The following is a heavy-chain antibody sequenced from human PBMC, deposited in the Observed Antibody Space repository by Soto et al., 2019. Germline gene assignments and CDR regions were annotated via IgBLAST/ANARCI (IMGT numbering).Heavy chain of an antibody. CDR3: ARLNSDYAVDY. CDR1: GYTFTSYG. Sequence: RSPVKVSCKASGYTFTSYGFSWVRQAPGQRPEWMGWISTWRDDKRDTQKFRDRVTMTKDTSTATAYLELRSLRSDDTAVYYCARLNSDYAVDYWGQGTLVTVSS. CDR2: ISTWRDDK. V-gene: IGHV1-18*04. J-gene: IGHJ4*02. D-gene: IGHD5-12*01.